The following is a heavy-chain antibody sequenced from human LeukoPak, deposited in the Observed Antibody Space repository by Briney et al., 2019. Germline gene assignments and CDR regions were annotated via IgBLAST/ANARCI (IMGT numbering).Heavy chain of an antibody. CDR2: ISAYNGNT. J-gene: IGHJ3*02. CDR1: GYTFTHYG. D-gene: IGHD6-13*01. Sequence: ASVKVSCKASGYTFTHYGITWVRQAPGQGLEWMGWISAYNGNTNYAQKFQDRVTMTKDTSTSSAYMELRSLRSEDTAVYYCAREWGYSSSWSHDAFDIWGQGTMVTVSS. V-gene: IGHV1-18*01. CDR3: AREWGYSSSWSHDAFDI.